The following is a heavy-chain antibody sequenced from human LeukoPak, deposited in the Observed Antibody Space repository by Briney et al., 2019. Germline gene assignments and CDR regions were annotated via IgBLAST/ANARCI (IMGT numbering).Heavy chain of an antibody. Sequence: ASVKVSCKASGYIFTGNFIHWVRQPPGQGLEWMGWITPETDAKHHAEKFQGRVTLTRDTSITTGHMELSRLTSDDTAVYYCAREERESGGMDVWGQGTAVSVSS. V-gene: IGHV1-2*02. CDR1: GYIFTGNF. CDR2: ITPETDAK. CDR3: AREERESGGMDV. D-gene: IGHD1-26*01. J-gene: IGHJ6*02.